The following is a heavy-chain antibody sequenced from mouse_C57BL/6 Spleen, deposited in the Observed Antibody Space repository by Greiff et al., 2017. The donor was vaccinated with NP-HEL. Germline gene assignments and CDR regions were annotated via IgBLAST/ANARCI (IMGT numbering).Heavy chain of an antibody. D-gene: IGHD1-1*01. CDR3: AGDYGPAWFAY. V-gene: IGHV1-55*01. CDR1: GYTFTSYW. CDR2: IYPGSGST. Sequence: QVHVKQPGAELVKPGASVKMSCKASGYTFTSYWITWVKQRPGQGLEWIGDIYPGSGSTNYNEKFKSKATLTVDTSSSTAYMQLSSLTSEDSAVSDCAGDYGPAWFAYWGQGTLVTVSA. J-gene: IGHJ3*01.